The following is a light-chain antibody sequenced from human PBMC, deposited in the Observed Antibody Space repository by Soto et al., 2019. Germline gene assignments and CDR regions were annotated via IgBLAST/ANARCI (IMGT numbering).Light chain of an antibody. Sequence: EIVLTQSPGTLSLSPGERATLSCRASQSVSSSYLAWYQQKPGQAPRLLIYGASSRATGIPDRFSGSGSGTDFTLTISRLEPEDFAVYYCQQYGSSPRVYTFGQRTKLEIK. V-gene: IGKV3-20*01. J-gene: IGKJ2*01. CDR2: GAS. CDR3: QQYGSSPRVYT. CDR1: QSVSSSY.